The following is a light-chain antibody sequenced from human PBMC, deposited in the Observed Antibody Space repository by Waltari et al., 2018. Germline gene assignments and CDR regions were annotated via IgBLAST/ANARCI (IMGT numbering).Light chain of an antibody. CDR3: AAWDDSLNGHVV. J-gene: IGLJ2*01. CDR1: SANLGSNT. Sequence: QSVLTQPPSASGTPGQRVTISCSGSSANLGSNTVNWYQQLPGTAPKLLIYSNKPRPSGVPDRFSGSKSGTSASLAISGLQSEDEADYYCAAWDDSLNGHVVFGGGTKLTVL. V-gene: IGLV1-44*01. CDR2: SNK.